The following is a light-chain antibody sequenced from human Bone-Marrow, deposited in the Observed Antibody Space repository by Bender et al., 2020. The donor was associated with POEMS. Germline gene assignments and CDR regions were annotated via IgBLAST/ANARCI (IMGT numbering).Light chain of an antibody. Sequence: QSALTQPPSASGSPGQSVTISCTGTSSDVGAYNYVSWYQQHPGKAPTLMISEVNKRPSGVPDRFSGSKSGTSASLAISGLQSEDEGDYYCAAWDDRLAGYVFGTGTQVTVL. J-gene: IGLJ1*01. CDR2: EVN. CDR1: SSDVGAYNY. V-gene: IGLV2-8*01. CDR3: AAWDDRLAGYV.